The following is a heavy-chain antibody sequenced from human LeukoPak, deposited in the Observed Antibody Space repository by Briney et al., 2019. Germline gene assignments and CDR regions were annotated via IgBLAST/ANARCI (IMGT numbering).Heavy chain of an antibody. Sequence: VASVKVPCKASGGTFSSYAISWVRQAPGQGLEWMGGIIPIFGTANYAQKFQGRVTITTDESTSTAYMELSSLRSEDTAVYYCARGRGAGTRFDYWGQGTLVTVSS. CDR2: IIPIFGTA. CDR1: GGTFSSYA. J-gene: IGHJ4*02. D-gene: IGHD1-1*01. CDR3: ARGRGAGTRFDY. V-gene: IGHV1-69*05.